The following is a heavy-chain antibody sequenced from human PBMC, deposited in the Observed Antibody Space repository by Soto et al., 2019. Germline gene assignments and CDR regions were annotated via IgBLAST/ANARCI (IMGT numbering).Heavy chain of an antibody. CDR1: GFTFSSYA. V-gene: IGHV3-30-3*01. CDR3: ARDKGSGYSAYFDY. D-gene: IGHD3-3*01. Sequence: GGSLSLSCAASGFTFSSYAMHWVRQAPGKGLEWVAVISYDGSNKYYADSVKGRFTISRDNSKKTLYLQMNSLRAEDTAVYYCARDKGSGYSAYFDYWGQGTLVTVSS. J-gene: IGHJ4*02. CDR2: ISYDGSNK.